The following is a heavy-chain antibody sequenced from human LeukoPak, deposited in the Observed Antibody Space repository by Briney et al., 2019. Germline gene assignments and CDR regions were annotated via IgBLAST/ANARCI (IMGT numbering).Heavy chain of an antibody. D-gene: IGHD2-2*01. CDR3: ARARHPDIVVVPAAIGYFDY. CDR1: GYTFTGYY. J-gene: IGHJ4*02. Sequence: ASVKVSCKASGYTFTGYYMHWVRQAPGQGLEWMGWINPNSGGTNYAQKFQGRVTMTRDTSISTAYMELSRLRSDDTAVYYCARARHPDIVVVPAAIGYFDYWGQGTLVTVSS. CDR2: INPNSGGT. V-gene: IGHV1-2*02.